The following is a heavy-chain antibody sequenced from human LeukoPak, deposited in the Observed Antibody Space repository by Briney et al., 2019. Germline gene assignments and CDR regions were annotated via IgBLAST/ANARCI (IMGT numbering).Heavy chain of an antibody. D-gene: IGHD4-23*01. V-gene: IGHV1-69*01. CDR3: ARGWLAETTVVTPYNY. CDR1: GGTFSSYA. Sequence: SVKVSCKASGGTFSSYAISWVRQAPGQGLEWMGGIIPLFGTANYAQKFQGRVTITADESTSTVYMELSSLRSEDTAIYYCARGWLAETTVVTPYNYWGQGTLVTVSS. CDR2: IIPLFGTA. J-gene: IGHJ4*02.